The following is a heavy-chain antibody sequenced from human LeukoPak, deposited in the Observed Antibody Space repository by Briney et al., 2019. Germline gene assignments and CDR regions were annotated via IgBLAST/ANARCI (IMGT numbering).Heavy chain of an antibody. D-gene: IGHD7-27*01. V-gene: IGHV3-48*03. CDR2: ISSSGSTI. CDR3: AKDRWGYMDV. J-gene: IGHJ6*03. CDR1: GFTFSSYE. Sequence: GGSLRLSCAASGFTFSSYEMNWVRQAPGKGLEWVSYISSSGSTIYYADSVKGRFTISRDNAKNTLYLQMNSLRAEDTAVYYCAKDRWGYMDVWGKGTTVSVSS.